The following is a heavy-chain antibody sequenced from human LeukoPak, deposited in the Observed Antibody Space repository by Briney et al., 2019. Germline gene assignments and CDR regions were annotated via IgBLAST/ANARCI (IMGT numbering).Heavy chain of an antibody. CDR2: ISAYNGNT. CDR3: VREGGSSGYYFFHY. J-gene: IGHJ4*02. D-gene: IGHD3-22*01. V-gene: IGHV1-18*01. CDR1: GYTFTTYG. Sequence: ASVKVSCKASGYTFTTYGLSWVRQAPGQGLEWMGWISAYNGNTNYAQKLQGRATMTTDTSTTTAYMELRSLRSDDTAVYYCVREGGSSGYYFFHYWGQGTLVTVSS.